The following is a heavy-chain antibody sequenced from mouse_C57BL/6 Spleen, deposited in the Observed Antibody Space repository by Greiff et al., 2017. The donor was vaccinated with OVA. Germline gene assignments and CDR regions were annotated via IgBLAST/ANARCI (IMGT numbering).Heavy chain of an antibody. D-gene: IGHD1-1*01. Sequence: EVQLQQSGPELVKPGASVKISCKASGYTFTDYYMNWVKQSHGKSLEWIGDINPNNGGTSYNQKFKGKATLTVDTSSSTAYMELRSLTSEDSAVYYCARGCTTVVATDYFDYWGQGTTLTVSS. CDR3: ARGCTTVVATDYFDY. V-gene: IGHV1-26*01. CDR1: GYTFTDYY. J-gene: IGHJ2*01. CDR2: INPNNGGT.